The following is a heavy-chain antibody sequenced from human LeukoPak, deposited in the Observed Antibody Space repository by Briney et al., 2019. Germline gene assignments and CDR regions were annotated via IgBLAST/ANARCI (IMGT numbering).Heavy chain of an antibody. J-gene: IGHJ4*02. D-gene: IGHD1-1*01. CDR1: GFTFNTYG. CDR3: ARHVRYKSPLIDY. Sequence: GGSLRLSCAASGFTFNTYGMDWVRQAPGKGLEWVAVIWYDGSNKYYADSVKGRFTISRDNSKNTLYLQMNSLRAEDTAVYYCARHVRYKSPLIDYWGQGTLVTVSS. V-gene: IGHV3-33*01. CDR2: IWYDGSNK.